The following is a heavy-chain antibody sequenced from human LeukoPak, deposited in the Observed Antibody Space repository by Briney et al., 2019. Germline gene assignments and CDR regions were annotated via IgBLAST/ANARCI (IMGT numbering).Heavy chain of an antibody. CDR2: ISSDGTST. CDR1: GFTFSSSS. D-gene: IGHD6-13*01. V-gene: IGHV3-74*01. J-gene: IGHJ4*02. Sequence: GGSLRLSCSASGFTFSSSSMHWVRRAPGKGLVWVPRISSDGTSTNYADSVKGRFIISRDNAKNTLYLQMNSLRAEDTAVYFCARVRSSSWFDYWGQGTLVAVSS. CDR3: ARVRSSSWFDY.